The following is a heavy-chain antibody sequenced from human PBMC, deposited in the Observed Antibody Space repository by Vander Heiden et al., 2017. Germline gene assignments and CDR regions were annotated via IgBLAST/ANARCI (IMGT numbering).Heavy chain of an antibody. CDR2: IYYSGST. Sequence: QVQLQESGPGLVKPSQTLSLTCTVPGGAISSGGYYWGWIRQHPGKALEWIGYIYYSGSTYYNPSLKGRVTISVDTSKNQFSLKLSSVTAADTAVYYCAREYIVVVPAAQNWFDPWGQGTLVTVSS. J-gene: IGHJ5*02. CDR3: AREYIVVVPAAQNWFDP. D-gene: IGHD2-2*01. CDR1: GGAISSGGYY. V-gene: IGHV4-31*03.